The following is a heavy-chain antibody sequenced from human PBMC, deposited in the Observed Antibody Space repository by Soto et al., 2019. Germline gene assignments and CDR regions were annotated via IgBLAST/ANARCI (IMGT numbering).Heavy chain of an antibody. CDR1: GFTFTSSA. CDR2: IAVGSGYT. D-gene: IGHD2-8*01. J-gene: IGHJ4*02. V-gene: IGHV1-58*01. CDR3: AADATAWQQMVPSDH. Sequence: SVKVSCKASGFTFTSSAFQWVRQARGQRLEWIGWIAVGSGYTNYAQRFQDRVTLTRDMSTATTYMELSRLTSEDTAIYYCAADATAWQQMVPSDHWGQGTLVTVSS.